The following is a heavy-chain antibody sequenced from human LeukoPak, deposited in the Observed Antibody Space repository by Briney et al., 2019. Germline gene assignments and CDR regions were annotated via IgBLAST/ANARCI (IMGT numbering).Heavy chain of an antibody. CDR1: GFTFSTYG. Sequence: GGSLRLSCAASGFTFSTYGMNWVRQAPGKGLEWVSAISGSGGSTYYADSVKGRFTISRDNSKNTLYLQMNSLRAEDTAVYYCAKGRWLQDYWGQGTLVTVSS. CDR2: ISGSGGST. J-gene: IGHJ4*02. D-gene: IGHD5-24*01. CDR3: AKGRWLQDY. V-gene: IGHV3-23*01.